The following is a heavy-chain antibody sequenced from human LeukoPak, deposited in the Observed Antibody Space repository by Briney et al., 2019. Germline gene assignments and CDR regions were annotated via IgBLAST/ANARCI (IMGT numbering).Heavy chain of an antibody. D-gene: IGHD6-13*01. V-gene: IGHV3-53*05. CDR2: IYSGGST. Sequence: GSLRLSCAASGFTVSSNYMSWVRQAPGKGLEWVSVIYSGGSTYYADSVKGRFTISRDNSKNTLYLQMNSLRAEDTAVYYCAKDRSGSSWYGDFDYWGQGTLVTVSS. J-gene: IGHJ4*02. CDR3: AKDRSGSSWYGDFDY. CDR1: GFTVSSNY.